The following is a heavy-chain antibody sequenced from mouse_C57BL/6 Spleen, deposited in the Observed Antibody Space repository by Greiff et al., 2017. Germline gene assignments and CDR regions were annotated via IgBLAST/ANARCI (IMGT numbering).Heavy chain of an antibody. CDR3: ARDITTVVATRAMDY. Sequence: QVQLKQPGAELVRPGTSVKLSCKASGYTFTSYWMHWVKQRPGQGLEWIGVIDPSDSYTNYNQKFKGKATLTVDTSSSTAYMQLSSLTSEDSAVYYCARDITTVVATRAMDYWGQGTSVTVSS. V-gene: IGHV1-59*01. CDR1: GYTFTSYW. J-gene: IGHJ4*01. CDR2: IDPSDSYT. D-gene: IGHD1-1*01.